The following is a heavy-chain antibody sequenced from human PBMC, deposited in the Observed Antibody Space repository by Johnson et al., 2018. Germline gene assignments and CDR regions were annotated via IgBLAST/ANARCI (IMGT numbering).Heavy chain of an antibody. CDR1: GFTFSTYS. CDR3: ARDRPDHDFWTGSNHPAEYFQH. Sequence: EVQLVESGGGLVKPGGSLRLSCAASGFTFSTYSMDWVRQAPGKGLEWVASISSSSSYIYYADSVKGRFTISRDNAKNSLFLQMSSLGAEDTAVYYCARDRPDHDFWTGSNHPAEYFQHWGQGTLVTVSS. CDR2: ISSSSSYI. V-gene: IGHV3-21*01. D-gene: IGHD3/OR15-3a*01. J-gene: IGHJ1*01.